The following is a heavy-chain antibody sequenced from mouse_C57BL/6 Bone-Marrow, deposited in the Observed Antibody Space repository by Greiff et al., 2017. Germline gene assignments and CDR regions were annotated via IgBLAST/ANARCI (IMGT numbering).Heavy chain of an antibody. CDR3: TRQHY. Sequence: VKLVESGAELVRPGASVTLSCKASGYTFTDYEMHWVKQTPVHGLEWIGAIDPETGGTAYNQKFKGKAILTADKSSSTAYMELRSLTSEDSAVYYCTRQHYWGQGTTLTVSS. CDR2: IDPETGGT. J-gene: IGHJ2*01. CDR1: GYTFTDYE. V-gene: IGHV1-15*01.